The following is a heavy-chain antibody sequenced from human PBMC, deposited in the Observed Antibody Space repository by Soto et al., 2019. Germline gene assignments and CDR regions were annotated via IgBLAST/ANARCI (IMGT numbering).Heavy chain of an antibody. Sequence: EVQLVESGGGLVQPGGSLRLSCAASGFTFSNYAMHWVRQAPGGGLEYVSAISSNGGSTYYANSVKGRFTISRDNSKNALYLQMGSLRAEDIAVYYCARAPLSSASFDYWGQGTLVTVSS. CDR2: ISSNGGST. V-gene: IGHV3-64*01. CDR3: ARAPLSSASFDY. CDR1: GFTFSNYA. J-gene: IGHJ4*02.